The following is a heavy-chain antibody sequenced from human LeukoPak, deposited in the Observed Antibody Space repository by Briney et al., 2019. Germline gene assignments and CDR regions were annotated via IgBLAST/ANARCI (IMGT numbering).Heavy chain of an antibody. CDR2: IIPIFGTA. J-gene: IGHJ4*02. D-gene: IGHD3-3*01. V-gene: IGHV1-69*05. CDR1: GDTFSSYA. CDR3: ARVYPSGYLDY. Sequence: GASVKVSCKACGDTFSSYAIRWVPQAPGQGRGWVGGIIPIFGTANYAQKSQGRDTITTDESTSTAYMELSSLRSEDTAVYYCARVYPSGYLDYWGQGTLVTVSS.